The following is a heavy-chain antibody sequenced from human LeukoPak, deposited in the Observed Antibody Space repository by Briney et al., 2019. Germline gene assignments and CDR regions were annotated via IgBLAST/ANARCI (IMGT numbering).Heavy chain of an antibody. Sequence: PGGSLRLSCAASGFTFSSYAMSWVRQAPGKGLEWVSAISGSGGSTYYADSVKGRFTISRDNFKNALYLQMNSLRAEDTAVYYCARAADSSGYYDYWGQGTLVTVSS. CDR3: ARAADSSGYYDY. D-gene: IGHD3-22*01. CDR1: GFTFSSYA. J-gene: IGHJ4*02. V-gene: IGHV3-23*01. CDR2: ISGSGGST.